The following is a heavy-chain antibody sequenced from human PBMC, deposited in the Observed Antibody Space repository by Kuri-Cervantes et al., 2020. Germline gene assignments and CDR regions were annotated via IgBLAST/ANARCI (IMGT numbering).Heavy chain of an antibody. CDR2: IKYDGSEK. CDR3: ARDQGSRSFDI. Sequence: GESLKISCAASGFTFSSYWMTWVRQAPGKGLEWVANIKYDGSEKHYVDSVKGRFTISRDNAKNSLHLQMNSLRAEDTAVYYCARDQGSRSFDIWGQGTRVTVSS. V-gene: IGHV3-7*01. CDR1: GFTFSSYW. J-gene: IGHJ3*02.